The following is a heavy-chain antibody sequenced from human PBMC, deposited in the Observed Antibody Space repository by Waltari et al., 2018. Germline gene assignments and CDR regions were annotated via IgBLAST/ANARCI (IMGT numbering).Heavy chain of an antibody. V-gene: IGHV3-7*02. CDR2: INQDGNDK. CDR3: ASPRLGTAFDI. Sequence: EVQLVESGGGLVQPGGSLRLSCIGSGFTFRRYWMSWVRQAPGKGLEWVASINQDGNDKYYVASVKGRFNISRDNAKNSLFLQMDSLRADDTSIFFCASPRLGTAFDIWGQGTVVTVST. D-gene: IGHD7-27*01. CDR1: GFTFRRYW. J-gene: IGHJ3*02.